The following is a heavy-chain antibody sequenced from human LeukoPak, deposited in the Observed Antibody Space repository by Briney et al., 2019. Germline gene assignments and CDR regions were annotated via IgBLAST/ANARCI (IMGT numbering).Heavy chain of an antibody. V-gene: IGHV3-13*04. CDR2: IGTAGDT. J-gene: IGHJ4*02. CDR1: GXSFSSYW. D-gene: IGHD6-19*01. CDR3: ARGMNHRSYSSGWLL. Sequence: QPGGSLRLSCAASGXSFSSYWMHWVRQATGKGLEWVSAIGTAGDTCYPGSVKGRFTISRENAKNSLYLQMNSLRAGDTAVYYCARGMNHRSYSSGWLLWGQGTLVTVSS.